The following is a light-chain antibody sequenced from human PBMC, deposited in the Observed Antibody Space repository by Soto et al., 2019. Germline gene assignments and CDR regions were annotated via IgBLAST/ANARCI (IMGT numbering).Light chain of an antibody. CDR3: HQYNNWPPYT. Sequence: EIVLTQSPATLSVSPGERVTLSCRASQSVDINLAWYQQKPGQAPRLLIYGASTRATDIAARFSGSGSGTEFTLTISSLQSEDFAVYYCHQYNNWPPYTFGQGTKLEIK. CDR2: GAS. J-gene: IGKJ2*01. V-gene: IGKV3-15*01. CDR1: QSVDIN.